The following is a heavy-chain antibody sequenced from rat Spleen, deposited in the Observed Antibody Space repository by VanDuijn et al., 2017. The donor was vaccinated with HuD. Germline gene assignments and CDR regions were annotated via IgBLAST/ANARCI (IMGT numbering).Heavy chain of an antibody. D-gene: IGHD1-2*01. Sequence: EVQLVESGGGLVQPGRSLKLSCVASGFTFNNYWMTWIRQAPGKGLEGVASITNTGGSTYYPDSVKGRFTISRDNAKSTLYLQMNSLRSEDKATYYCTREGTIASGSYFDYWGQGVMVTVSS. CDR3: TREGTIASGSYFDY. CDR1: GFTFNNYW. CDR2: ITNTGGST. V-gene: IGHV5-31*01. J-gene: IGHJ2*01.